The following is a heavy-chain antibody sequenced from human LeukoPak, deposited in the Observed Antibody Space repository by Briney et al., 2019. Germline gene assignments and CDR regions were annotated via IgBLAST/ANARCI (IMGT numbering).Heavy chain of an antibody. Sequence: PSETLSLTCPVSGVSISSYYWSWVRQPPGKGLEWIGYIYYSGSTNYNPSLKSRVTISVDTSKNQFSLKLSSVTAADTAVYYCARGSRLRLYGMDVWGQGTTVTVSS. CDR2: IYYSGST. V-gene: IGHV4-59*01. D-gene: IGHD4-17*01. CDR1: GVSISSYY. J-gene: IGHJ6*02. CDR3: ARGSRLRLYGMDV.